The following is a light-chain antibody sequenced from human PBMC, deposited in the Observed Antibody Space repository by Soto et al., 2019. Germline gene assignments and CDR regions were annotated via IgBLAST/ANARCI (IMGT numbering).Light chain of an antibody. CDR2: RVS. Sequence: DVVMTQSPLSLPVNLGEPAAISCRSTQSLVHSDGDTYLNWFHQRPGQSPRRLIFRVSKRDFGVPPRFIGSGSGTDFTLELTSVEAEDVGVYYCMQGTHWPPYTFGQGTRLEIK. CDR3: MQGTHWPPYT. J-gene: IGKJ2*01. V-gene: IGKV2-30*02. CDR1: QSLVHSDGDTY.